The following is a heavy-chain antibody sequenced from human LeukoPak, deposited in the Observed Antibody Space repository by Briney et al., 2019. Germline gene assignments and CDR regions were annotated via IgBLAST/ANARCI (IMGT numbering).Heavy chain of an antibody. J-gene: IGHJ6*03. CDR1: GGSISSHY. CDR3: ATATYYYYMDV. Sequence: SETLSLTCTVSGGSISSHYWSWIRQPPGKGLEYIGYIYYSGSTNYNPSLKSRVTTSVDTSKNQFSLKLSSVTAADTAVYYCATATYYYYMDVWGKGTTVTVSS. CDR2: IYYSGST. V-gene: IGHV4-59*11.